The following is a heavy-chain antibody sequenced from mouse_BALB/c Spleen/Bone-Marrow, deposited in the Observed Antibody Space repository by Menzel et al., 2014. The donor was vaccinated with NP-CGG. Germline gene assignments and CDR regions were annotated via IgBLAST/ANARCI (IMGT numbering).Heavy chain of an antibody. CDR3: ARGVYGYVKYAMDY. Sequence: EVKLMESGGGLVQPGGSRKLSCAASGFTFSSFGMHWVRQAPEKGLEWDAYISGGSSTIYYADTVKGRFTISRDKPKNTLFLQMTSLRSEDTAMYYCARGVYGYVKYAMDYWGQGTSVTVSS. D-gene: IGHD1-2*01. V-gene: IGHV5-17*02. CDR2: ISGGSSTI. CDR1: GFTFSSFG. J-gene: IGHJ4*01.